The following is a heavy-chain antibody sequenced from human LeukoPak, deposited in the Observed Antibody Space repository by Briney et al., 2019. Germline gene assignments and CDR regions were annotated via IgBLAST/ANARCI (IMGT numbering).Heavy chain of an antibody. CDR2: IYYSGST. CDR3: ARPYSSSSGIDY. CDR1: GGSISSSSYY. J-gene: IGHJ4*02. D-gene: IGHD6-6*01. Sequence: SETLSLTCTVSGGSISSSSYYWGWIRQPPGKGLEWIGSIYYSGSTYYNPSLESRVTISVDTSKNQFSLKLSSVTAADTAVYYCARPYSSSSGIDYWGQGTLVTVSS. V-gene: IGHV4-39*01.